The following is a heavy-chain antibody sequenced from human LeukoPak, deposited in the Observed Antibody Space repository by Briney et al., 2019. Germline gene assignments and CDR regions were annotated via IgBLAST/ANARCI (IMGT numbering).Heavy chain of an antibody. CDR1: GGPISSYY. Sequence: SETLSLTCTVSGGPISSYYWSWIRQPPGKGLEWIGYLYYSGNTNYNPSLKSRVTISVDTSKNQFSLKLSSVTAADTAVYYCARHGAFYYFDYWGQGTLVTVSS. CDR2: LYYSGNT. J-gene: IGHJ4*02. CDR3: ARHGAFYYFDY. D-gene: IGHD1-26*01. V-gene: IGHV4-59*08.